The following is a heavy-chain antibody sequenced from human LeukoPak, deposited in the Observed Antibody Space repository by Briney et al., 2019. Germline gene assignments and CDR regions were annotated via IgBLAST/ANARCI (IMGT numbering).Heavy chain of an antibody. J-gene: IGHJ3*02. V-gene: IGHV3-9*01. D-gene: IGHD3-3*01. CDR3: AKGRFLEWSHDAFDI. CDR1: GFTFDDYA. Sequence: PGVSLRLSCAASGFTFDDYAMHWVRQAPGKGLEWVSGISWNSGSIGYADSVKGRFTISRDNAKNSLYLQMNSLRAEDTALYYCAKGRFLEWSHDAFDIWGQGTMVTVSS. CDR2: ISWNSGSI.